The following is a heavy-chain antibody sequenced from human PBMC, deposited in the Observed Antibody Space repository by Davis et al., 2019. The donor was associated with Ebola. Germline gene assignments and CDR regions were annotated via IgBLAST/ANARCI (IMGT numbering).Heavy chain of an antibody. CDR1: GFTFRSSW. D-gene: IGHD3-3*01. J-gene: IGHJ4*02. CDR3: ARGGPYDSFDY. CDR2: SNGDGSST. V-gene: IGHV3-74*01. Sequence: GESLKISCAASGFTFRSSWMHWVRQAPGKGLVWVSRSNGDGSSTIYADSVKGRFTISRDNTKSTLYLQMNTLRAEDTAVYYCARGGPYDSFDYWGQGTLVTVSS.